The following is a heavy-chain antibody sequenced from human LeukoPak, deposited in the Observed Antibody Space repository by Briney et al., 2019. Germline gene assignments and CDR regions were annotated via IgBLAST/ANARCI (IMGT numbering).Heavy chain of an antibody. V-gene: IGHV3-48*02. CDR2: ISSSSSII. CDR3: ARDYGGHGEYFDY. CDR1: GFTFSNYN. J-gene: IGHJ4*02. Sequence: GGSLRLSCAASGFTFSNYNINWVRQAPWKGLEWVSYISSSSSIIYYADSVKGRFTISRDNAKNSLYLQMNSLRDEDTAVYYCARDYGGHGEYFDYWGQGTLVTVSS. D-gene: IGHD4-23*01.